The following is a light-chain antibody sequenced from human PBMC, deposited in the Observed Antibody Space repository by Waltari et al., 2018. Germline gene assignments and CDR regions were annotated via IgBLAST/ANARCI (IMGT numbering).Light chain of an antibody. V-gene: IGKV2-28*01. CDR3: MQSLQTLWT. Sequence: DIVVTQSPPSLPATPGEPASISCRSSQSLLHRNVNNYLDWYLQKPGQSPQLLIYLGSNRASGVPDRFSGSGSGTDFTLRISRVEAEDVGVYYCMQSLQTLWTFGQGTKVEIK. CDR1: QSLLHRNVNNY. CDR2: LGS. J-gene: IGKJ1*01.